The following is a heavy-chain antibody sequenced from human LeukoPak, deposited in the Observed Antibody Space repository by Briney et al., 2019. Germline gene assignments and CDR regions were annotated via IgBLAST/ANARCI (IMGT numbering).Heavy chain of an antibody. CDR3: ATYHSYYDSSGALDY. Sequence: ASVKASCKVSGYTLTELSMHWVRQAPGKGLEWMGGFDPEDGETIYAQKFQGRVTMTEDTSTDTAYMELSSLRSEDTAVYYCATYHSYYDSSGALDYWGQGTLVTVSS. D-gene: IGHD3-22*01. CDR1: GYTLTELS. V-gene: IGHV1-24*01. J-gene: IGHJ4*02. CDR2: FDPEDGET.